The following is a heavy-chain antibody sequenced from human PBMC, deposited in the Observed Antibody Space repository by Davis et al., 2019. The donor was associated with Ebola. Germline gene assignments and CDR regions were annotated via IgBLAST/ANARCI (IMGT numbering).Heavy chain of an antibody. CDR3: ARGGRLTARPGGNWFDP. J-gene: IGHJ5*02. D-gene: IGHD6-6*01. CDR2: ISYDGSNK. V-gene: IGHV3-30-3*01. CDR1: GFTFSSYA. Sequence: GESLKISCAASGFTFSSYAMHWVRQAPGKGLEWVAVISYDGSNKYYADSVKGRFTISRDNSKNTLYLQMNSLRAEDTAVYYCARGGRLTARPGGNWFDPWGQGTLVTVSS.